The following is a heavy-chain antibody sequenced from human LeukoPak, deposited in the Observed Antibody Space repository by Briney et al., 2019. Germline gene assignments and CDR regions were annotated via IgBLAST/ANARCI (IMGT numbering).Heavy chain of an antibody. J-gene: IGHJ3*02. D-gene: IGHD4-17*01. CDR1: GYTFTSYY. CDR3: AKGGGDHPSSTSWAFDI. CDR2: INPSGGST. V-gene: IGHV1-46*01. Sequence: GASVKVSCKASGYTFTSYYMHWVRQAPGQGLEWMGIINPSGGSTSYAQKFQGRVTMTRDTSTSTVYMELSSLRSEDTAVYYCAKGGGDHPSSTSWAFDIWGQGTMVTVSS.